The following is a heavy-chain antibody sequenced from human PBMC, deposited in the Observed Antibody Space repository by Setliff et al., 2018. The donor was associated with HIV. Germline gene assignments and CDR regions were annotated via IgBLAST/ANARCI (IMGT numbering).Heavy chain of an antibody. D-gene: IGHD1-26*01. V-gene: IGHV3-30*07. CDR1: GFTFSNFA. Sequence: GGSLRLSCVASGFTFSNFAMHWVRQAPGKGLEWVSVITYDGSRTYYVDSVKGRFTISRDNAKNSLYLQMNSLRVEDTSVYYCARDRVGAFDYWGQGTLVTVSS. CDR3: ARDRVGAFDY. J-gene: IGHJ4*02. CDR2: ITYDGSRT.